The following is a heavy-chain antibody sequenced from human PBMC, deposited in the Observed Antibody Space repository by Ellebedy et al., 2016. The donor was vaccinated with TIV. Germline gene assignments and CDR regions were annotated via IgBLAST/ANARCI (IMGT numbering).Heavy chain of an antibody. D-gene: IGHD3-10*01. J-gene: IGHJ4*02. Sequence: GESLKISXAASGFTFSNYGMHWVRQAPGKGLEWVAVISYDGSYKFYAGSVKGRFTISRDNSKSTLVLQMNSLTAEDTAVYFCANEGAYGSGSAYFDYWGQGTLVTVSS. V-gene: IGHV3-30*18. CDR1: GFTFSNYG. CDR3: ANEGAYGSGSAYFDY. CDR2: ISYDGSYK.